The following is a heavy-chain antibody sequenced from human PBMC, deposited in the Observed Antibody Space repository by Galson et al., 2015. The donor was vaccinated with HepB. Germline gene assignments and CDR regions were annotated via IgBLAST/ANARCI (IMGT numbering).Heavy chain of an antibody. D-gene: IGHD1-1*01. Sequence: SLRLSCAASGFIFRNYAMTWVRQAPGTGLEWVSGMGDTGVNTYYADAVKDRFTISRDNSKKMLYLHMSGLRVEDTATYFCVKGADSNDDRYDYWGQGTLVTVSS. CDR2: MGDTGVNT. J-gene: IGHJ4*02. CDR3: VKGADSNDDRYDY. V-gene: IGHV3-23*01. CDR1: GFIFRNYA.